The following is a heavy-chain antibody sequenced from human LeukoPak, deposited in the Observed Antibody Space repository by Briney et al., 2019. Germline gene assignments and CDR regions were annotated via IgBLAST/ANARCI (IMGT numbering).Heavy chain of an antibody. Sequence: ASVKVSCKASGYTFTGYYMHWVRQAPGQGLEWMGWINPNSGGTNYAQKFQGRVTMTRDTSISTAYMELSRLRSDDTAVYYCARDRYYYDSSGYYYALYYFDYWGQGTLVTVSS. CDR1: GYTFTGYY. V-gene: IGHV1-2*02. J-gene: IGHJ4*02. CDR3: ARDRYYYDSSGYYYALYYFDY. CDR2: INPNSGGT. D-gene: IGHD3-22*01.